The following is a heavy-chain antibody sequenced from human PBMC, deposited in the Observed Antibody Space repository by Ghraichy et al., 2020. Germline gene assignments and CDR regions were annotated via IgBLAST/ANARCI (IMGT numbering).Heavy chain of an antibody. CDR3: ASAGGTYYDIWTGPSTNYYYYYYYRDV. Sequence: SVKVSCKASGGTFSSYAISWVRQAPGQGLEWMGGIIPIFGTANYAQKFQGRVTITADESTSTAYMELSSLRSEDTAVYYCASAGGTYYDIWTGPSTNYYYYYYYRDVWGKGTTVTVSS. J-gene: IGHJ6*03. CDR2: IIPIFGTA. V-gene: IGHV1-69*13. CDR1: GGTFSSYA. D-gene: IGHD3-9*01.